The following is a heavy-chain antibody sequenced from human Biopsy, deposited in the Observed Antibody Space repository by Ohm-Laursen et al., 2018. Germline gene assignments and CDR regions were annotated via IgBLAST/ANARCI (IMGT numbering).Heavy chain of an antibody. CDR1: GFTFNSYW. D-gene: IGHD1-14*01. CDR3: ARSPGRDRMDV. J-gene: IGHJ6*02. V-gene: IGHV3-48*04. Sequence: GSLRLSCAASGFTFNSYWMHWVRQAPGRGLEWVSYINVYSNKKYYADSVKGRFIVSRDNDKNSLYLQMNSLRAEDTAVYHCARSPGRDRMDVWGQGTTVIVSS. CDR2: INVYSNKK.